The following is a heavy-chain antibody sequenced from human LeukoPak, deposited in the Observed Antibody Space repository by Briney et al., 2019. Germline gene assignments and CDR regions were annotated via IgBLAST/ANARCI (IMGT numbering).Heavy chain of an antibody. D-gene: IGHD4-17*01. V-gene: IGHV3-11*06. CDR2: ITSGSSYT. CDR3: ARELGADDAFDI. Sequence: GGSLSLSCAASGFTFSDYYMTWIRQAPGKGLDWVSYITSGSSYTRYADSVKGRFTISRDNAKNSLYLQMNSLRVEDTAVYYCARELGADDAFDIWGQGTLVTVSS. CDR1: GFTFSDYY. J-gene: IGHJ3*02.